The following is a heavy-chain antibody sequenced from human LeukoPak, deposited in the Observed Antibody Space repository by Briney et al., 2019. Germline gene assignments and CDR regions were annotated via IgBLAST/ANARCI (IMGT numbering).Heavy chain of an antibody. Sequence: GGSLRLSCAASGFTFDDYAMHWVRQAPGKGLEWVSGVTWNSGSIDYADSVKGRLTISRDNAKNSLYLQMNSLRAEDTALYYCARDSGAYHFDYWGQGTLVTVSS. J-gene: IGHJ4*02. CDR1: GFTFDDYA. D-gene: IGHD3-10*01. CDR3: ARDSGAYHFDY. CDR2: VTWNSGSI. V-gene: IGHV3-9*01.